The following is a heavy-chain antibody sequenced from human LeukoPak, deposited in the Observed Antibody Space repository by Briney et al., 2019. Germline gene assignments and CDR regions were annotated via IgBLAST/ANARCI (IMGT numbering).Heavy chain of an antibody. V-gene: IGHV1-24*01. J-gene: IGHJ1*01. CDR3: TTSRRFYYGSGTFQY. Sequence: ASVKVSCKASGYTLNALSIHWVRQAPGKGLEWMGGLDPVDGETIYAQRFQGRVTMTEDTSTDTAYLDLRSLRSDDTAVYYCTTSRRFYYGSGTFQYWGQGTLPTVSS. CDR1: GYTLNALS. CDR2: LDPVDGET. D-gene: IGHD3-10*01.